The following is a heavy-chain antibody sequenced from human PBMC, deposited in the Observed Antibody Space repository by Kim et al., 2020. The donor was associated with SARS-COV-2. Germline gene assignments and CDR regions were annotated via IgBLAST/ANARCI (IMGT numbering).Heavy chain of an antibody. CDR1: GGSISSSSYY. Sequence: SETLSLTCTVSGGSISSSSYYWGWIRQPPGKGLEWIGSIYYSGSTYYNPSLKSRVTISVDTSKNQFSLKLSSVTAADTAVYYCAIERTGSYFNYYYYYYGMDVSGQGTTVTVSS. CDR2: IYYSGST. D-gene: IGHD1-26*01. CDR3: AIERTGSYFNYYYYYYGMDV. J-gene: IGHJ6*02. V-gene: IGHV4-39*07.